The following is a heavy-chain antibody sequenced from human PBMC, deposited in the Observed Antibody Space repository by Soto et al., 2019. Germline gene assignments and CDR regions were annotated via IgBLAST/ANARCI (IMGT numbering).Heavy chain of an antibody. CDR1: GFTFSSYA. CDR3: ARGARQQLVYYYYGMDV. CDR2: ISYDGSNK. D-gene: IGHD6-13*01. Sequence: QVQLVESGGGVVQPGRSLRLSCAASGFTFSSYAMHWVRQAPGKGLEWVAVISYDGSNKYYADSVKGRFTISRDNSKNTLYQQRNGMRAEDTAVYYCARGARQQLVYYYYGMDVWGQGTTVTVSS. J-gene: IGHJ6*02. V-gene: IGHV3-30-3*01.